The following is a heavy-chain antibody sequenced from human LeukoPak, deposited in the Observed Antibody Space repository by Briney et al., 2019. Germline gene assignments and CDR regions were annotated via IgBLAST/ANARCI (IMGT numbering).Heavy chain of an antibody. J-gene: IGHJ5*02. CDR2: INPNSGGT. D-gene: IGHD6-6*01. CDR3: ARVSFYSSSSSS. Sequence: ASVKVSCKASGYTFTGYYMHWVRQAPGQGLEWMGRINPNSGGTNYAQKFQGRVTMTRDTSISTAYMELSRLRSDDTAVYYCARVSFYSSSSSSWGQGTLVTVSS. V-gene: IGHV1-2*06. CDR1: GYTFTGYY.